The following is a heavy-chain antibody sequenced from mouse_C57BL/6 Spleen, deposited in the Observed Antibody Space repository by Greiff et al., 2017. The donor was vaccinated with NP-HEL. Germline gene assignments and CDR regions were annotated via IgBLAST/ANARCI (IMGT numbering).Heavy chain of an antibody. Sequence: VKLQESGAELVRPGASVTLSCKASGYTFTDYEMHWVKQTPVHGLEWIGAIDPETGGTAYNQKFKGKAILTADKSSSTAYMELRSLTSEDSAVYYCTRGITTVVVDYWGKGTTLTVSS. CDR1: GYTFTDYE. CDR2: IDPETGGT. V-gene: IGHV1-15*01. J-gene: IGHJ2*01. CDR3: TRGITTVVVDY. D-gene: IGHD1-1*01.